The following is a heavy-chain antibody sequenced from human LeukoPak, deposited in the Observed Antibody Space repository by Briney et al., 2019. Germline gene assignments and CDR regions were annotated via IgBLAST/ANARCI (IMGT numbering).Heavy chain of an antibody. D-gene: IGHD1-7*01. J-gene: IGHJ4*02. V-gene: IGHV4-39*07. CDR2: INHSGST. CDR1: GVSISTSRYY. CDR3: ARGSRQLELRYFDY. Sequence: SETLSLTCTVSGVSISTSRYYWSWIRQPPGKGLEWIGEINHSGSTNYNPSLKSRVTISVDTSKNQFSLKLSSVTAADTAVYYCARGSRQLELRYFDYWGQGTLVTVSS.